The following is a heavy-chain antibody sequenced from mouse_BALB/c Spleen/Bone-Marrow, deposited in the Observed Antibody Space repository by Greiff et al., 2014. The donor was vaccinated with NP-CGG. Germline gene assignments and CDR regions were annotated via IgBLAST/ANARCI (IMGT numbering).Heavy chain of an antibody. Sequence: VQLQQSGAELVRPGSSVKISCKASGYEFNNYWMNWVKQRPGQGLEWIGQIYPGDGDTNYNGKFKGKATLTADKSSSTAYMHLSSLTPEDSAVYFCATGDFYDDYILDCWGQGTSVTVSS. CDR2: IYPGDGDT. CDR1: GYEFNNYW. D-gene: IGHD2-12*01. V-gene: IGHV1-80*01. J-gene: IGHJ4*01. CDR3: ATGDFYDDYILDC.